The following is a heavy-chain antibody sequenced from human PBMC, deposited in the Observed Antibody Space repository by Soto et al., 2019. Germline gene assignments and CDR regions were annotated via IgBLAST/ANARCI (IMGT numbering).Heavy chain of an antibody. CDR1: GFTFSSYS. D-gene: IGHD1-26*01. CDR2: ISSSSSTI. J-gene: IGHJ4*02. V-gene: IGHV3-48*01. CDR3: ARDPGGSYFPFDY. Sequence: GGSLRLSCAASGFTFSSYSMNWVRQAPGKGLEWVSYISSSSSTIYYADSVKGRFTISRDNAKNSLYLQMNSLRAEDTAVYYCARDPGGSYFPFDYWGQGTLVTVSS.